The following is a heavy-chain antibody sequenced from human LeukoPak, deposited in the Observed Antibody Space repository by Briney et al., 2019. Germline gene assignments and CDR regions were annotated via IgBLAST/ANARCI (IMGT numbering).Heavy chain of an antibody. D-gene: IGHD1-1*01. CDR1: GFTVSSNC. CDR3: ARDSPRTGGGGSHFDY. J-gene: IGHJ4*02. CDR2: ICSGGST. Sequence: GGSLRLSCAASGFTVSSNCVNWVRQAPGKGLKWVSVICSGGSTNYADSVKARLTISRDNSKNTLYLQMNSLRAEDTAVYYCARDSPRTGGGGSHFDYWGEGTLVTVSS. V-gene: IGHV3-66*01.